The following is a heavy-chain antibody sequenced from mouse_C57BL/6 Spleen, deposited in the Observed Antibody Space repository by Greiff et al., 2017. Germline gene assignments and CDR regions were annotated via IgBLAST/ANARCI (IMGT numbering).Heavy chain of an antibody. CDR2: ISDGGSYT. Sequence: EVQLVESGGGLVKPGGSLKLSCAASGFTFSSYAMSWVRQTPEKRLEWVATISDGGSYTYYPDNVKGRFTISRDNAKNNLYLQMSHLKSEDTAMYYCAREATVVATPFDYWGQGTTLTVSS. D-gene: IGHD1-1*01. CDR3: AREATVVATPFDY. J-gene: IGHJ2*01. CDR1: GFTFSSYA. V-gene: IGHV5-4*01.